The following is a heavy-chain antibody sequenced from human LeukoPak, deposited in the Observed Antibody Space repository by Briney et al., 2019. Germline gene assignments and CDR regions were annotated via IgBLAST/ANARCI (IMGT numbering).Heavy chain of an antibody. D-gene: IGHD3-10*01. V-gene: IGHV3-23*01. CDR2: ISGRGGST. J-gene: IGHJ4*02. Sequence: PGGSLRLSCVASGFTFSSYAMSWVRQAPGKGLEWVSTISGRGGSTYYADSVKGRFTISGDNSKNTLYLQMNSLRDEDTAVYYCARGRSPVLWEFDYWGQGTLVTVSS. CDR1: GFTFSSYA. CDR3: ARGRSPVLWEFDY.